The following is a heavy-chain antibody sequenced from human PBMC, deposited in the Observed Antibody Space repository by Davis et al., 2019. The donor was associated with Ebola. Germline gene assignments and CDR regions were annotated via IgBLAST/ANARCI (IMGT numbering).Heavy chain of an antibody. V-gene: IGHV7-4-1*02. D-gene: IGHD3-10*01. J-gene: IGHJ4*02. Sequence: ASVKVSCKASGYTFTGYAMNWVRQAPGQGLEWMGWINTNTGNPTYAQGFTGRFVFSLDTSVSTAYLQISSLKAEDTAVYYCARAPAGYYYGSGSYYPNPYYFDYWGQGTLVTVSS. CDR1: GYTFTGYA. CDR2: INTNTGNP. CDR3: ARAPAGYYYGSGSYYPNPYYFDY.